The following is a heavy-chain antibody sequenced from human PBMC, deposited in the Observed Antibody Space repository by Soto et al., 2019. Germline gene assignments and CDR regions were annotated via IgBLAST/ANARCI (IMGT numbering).Heavy chain of an antibody. CDR2: VNPIVSMS. D-gene: IGHD3-10*01. CDR1: GDTFNFYS. V-gene: IGHV1-69*02. Sequence: QVQLVQSGAEVKRPGSSVKVSCKASGDTFNFYSINWVRQAPGLGLEWMGRVNPIVSMSNYAQKFQGRVTMTAKKSTSTAYMELSSLRSEDTAIYYCAGSYGSGYRAFDYWGQGALVTVSS. CDR3: AGSYGSGYRAFDY. J-gene: IGHJ4*02.